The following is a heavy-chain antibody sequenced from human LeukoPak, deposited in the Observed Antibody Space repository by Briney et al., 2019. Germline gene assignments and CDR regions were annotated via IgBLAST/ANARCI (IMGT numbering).Heavy chain of an antibody. CDR2: IIPILGIA. CDR1: GGTFSSYA. CDR3: AREHPTYYYDSSGYYPYYFDY. V-gene: IGHV1-69*04. J-gene: IGHJ4*02. Sequence: GASVKVSCKASGGTFSSYAISWVRQAPGQGLEWMGRIIPILGIANYAQKFQGRVTITADKSTSTAYMELSRLRSDDTAVYYCAREHPTYYYDSSGYYPYYFDYWGQGTLVTVSS. D-gene: IGHD3-22*01.